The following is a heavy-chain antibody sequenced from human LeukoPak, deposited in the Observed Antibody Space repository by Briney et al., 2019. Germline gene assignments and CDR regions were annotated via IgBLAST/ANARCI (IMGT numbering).Heavy chain of an antibody. CDR2: IIPIFGTA. CDR3: ARDSAAGYCSSTSCRDYYYYGMDV. V-gene: IGHV1-69*13. D-gene: IGHD2-2*01. Sequence: SVKVSCKASGGTFSSYAISWVRQAPGQGLEWMGGIIPIFGTANYAQKFQGRVTITADESTSTAYMELSGLRSEDTAVYYCARDSAAGYCSSTSCRDYYYYGMDVWGQGTTVTVSS. CDR1: GGTFSSYA. J-gene: IGHJ6*02.